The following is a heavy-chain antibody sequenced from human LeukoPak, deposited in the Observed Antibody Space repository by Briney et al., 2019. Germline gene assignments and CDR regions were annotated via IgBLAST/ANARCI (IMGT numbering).Heavy chain of an antibody. CDR2: ISAYNGNT. J-gene: IGHJ4*02. D-gene: IGHD3-16*02. V-gene: IGHV1-18*01. CDR1: GYTFTSYG. CDR3: ARVRFGGVIAQSLCDY. Sequence: ASVKVSCKASGYTFTSYGISWVRQAPGQGLEWMGWISAYNGNTNYAQKLQGRVTMTTDTSTSTAYMELRSLRSDDTAVYYYARVRFGGVIAQSLCDYWGQGTLVTVSS.